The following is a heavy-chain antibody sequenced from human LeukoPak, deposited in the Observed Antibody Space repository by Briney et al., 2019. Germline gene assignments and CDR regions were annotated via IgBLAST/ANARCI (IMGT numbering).Heavy chain of an antibody. CDR1: GYSISSGYY. V-gene: IGHV4-38-2*02. D-gene: IGHD2-2*01. CDR2: IYHSGST. J-gene: IGHJ4*02. CDR3: ARDRVVPANFDY. Sequence: SETLSLTCTVSGYSISSGYYWGWIRQPPGKRLEWIGSIYHSGSTYYNPSLKSRVTISVDTSKNQFSLKLSSVTAADTAVYYCARDRVVPANFDYWGQGTLVTVSS.